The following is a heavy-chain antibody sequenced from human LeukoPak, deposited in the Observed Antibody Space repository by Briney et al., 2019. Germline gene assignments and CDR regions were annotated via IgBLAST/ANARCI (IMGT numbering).Heavy chain of an antibody. Sequence: SETLSLTCAVSGHSINSGFYWGWIRQSRGKGLEWIGTIFNTGSTYYTASLRNRVSISVDASKNQFSLRLSSVTAADTAIYYCASRYTLAGGNFDDWGQGTQVTVST. J-gene: IGHJ4*02. CDR2: IFNTGST. CDR1: GHSINSGFY. V-gene: IGHV4-38-2*01. CDR3: ASRYTLAGGNFDD. D-gene: IGHD2-2*02.